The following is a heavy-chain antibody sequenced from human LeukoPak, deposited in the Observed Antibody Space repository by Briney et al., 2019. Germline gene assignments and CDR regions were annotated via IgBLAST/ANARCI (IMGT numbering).Heavy chain of an antibody. CDR3: ARLKKYSSSSFPYYFDY. D-gene: IGHD6-6*01. V-gene: IGHV5-51*01. CDR2: IYPGDSDT. J-gene: IGHJ4*02. Sequence: GESLKISCKGSGYSFTSFWIGWVRQMPGKGLEWMGIIYPGDSDTRYSPSFQGQVTISADKSISTAYLQWSSLKASDTAMYYCARLKKYSSSSFPYYFDYWGQGTLVTVSS. CDR1: GYSFTSFW.